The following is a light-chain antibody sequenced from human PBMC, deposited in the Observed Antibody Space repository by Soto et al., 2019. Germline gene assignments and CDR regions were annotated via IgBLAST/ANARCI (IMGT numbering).Light chain of an antibody. V-gene: IGLV2-14*03. CDR2: EVT. Sequence: QSALTQPASVSGSPGQSITVYCTGTSSDVGGYNFVSWYQQHPGKAPKLMIYEVTSRPSGVSNRFSGSKSGNTASLTISGLQAEDEADYYCNSYTASSTLVFGTGTKLTVL. CDR3: NSYTASSTLV. J-gene: IGLJ1*01. CDR1: SSDVGGYNF.